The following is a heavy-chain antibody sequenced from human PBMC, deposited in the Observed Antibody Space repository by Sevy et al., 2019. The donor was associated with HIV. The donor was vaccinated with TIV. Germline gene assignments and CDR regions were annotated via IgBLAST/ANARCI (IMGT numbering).Heavy chain of an antibody. Sequence: GGSLRLSCAASGFTFTSYSMNWVRQAPGKGLEWISYISSDSTTIYYVESVKGRFTISRDNSKNTLYLQMNSLRAEDTAVYYCARAPSSWYQGYYYYYYGMDVWGQGTTVTVSS. CDR3: ARAPSSWYQGYYYYYYGMDV. CDR1: GFTFTSYS. D-gene: IGHD6-13*01. CDR2: ISSDSTTI. J-gene: IGHJ6*02. V-gene: IGHV3-48*01.